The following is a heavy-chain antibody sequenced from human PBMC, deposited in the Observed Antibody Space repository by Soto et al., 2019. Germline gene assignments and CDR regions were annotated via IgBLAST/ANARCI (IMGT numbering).Heavy chain of an antibody. V-gene: IGHV4-59*01. CDR1: GGSISSYY. CDR2: IYYSGST. CDR3: ARSRGGYFDY. J-gene: IGHJ4*02. Sequence: QVQLQESGPGLVKPSETLSLTCTVSGGSISSYYWSWIRQPPGKGLEWIGYIYYSGSTNYNPSLKSRVTISVDTSKNQFSLKRSSVTAADTAVYYCARSRGGYFDYWGQGTLVTVSS. D-gene: IGHD3-16*01.